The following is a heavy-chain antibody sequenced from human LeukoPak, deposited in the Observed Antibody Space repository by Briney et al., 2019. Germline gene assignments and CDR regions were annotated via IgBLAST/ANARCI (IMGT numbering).Heavy chain of an antibody. CDR2: ISSSSSTI. J-gene: IGHJ4*02. D-gene: IGHD6-13*01. CDR1: GFIFSNYW. CDR3: ARDGNLGIAAAGVDY. V-gene: IGHV3-48*01. Sequence: PGGSLRLSCAASGFIFSNYWMTWVRQAPGKGLEWVSYISSSSSTIYYADSVKGRFTISRDNAKNSLYLQMNSLRAEDTAVYYCARDGNLGIAAAGVDYWGQGTLVTVSS.